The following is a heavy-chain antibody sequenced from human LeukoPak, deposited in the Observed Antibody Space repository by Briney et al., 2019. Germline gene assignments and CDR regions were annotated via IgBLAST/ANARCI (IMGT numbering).Heavy chain of an antibody. CDR2: FRGSGGGT. D-gene: IGHD5-18*01. CDR1: GFTFSSYA. CDR3: ARDLGYGFDY. J-gene: IGHJ4*02. V-gene: IGHV3-23*01. Sequence: PGGSLLLSCAVSGFTFSSYAMTWVRQAPGRGLEWVSFFRGSGGGTDSAVSVRGRFTISRDNSKNTLYLQMNSLRAEDTAVYYCARDLGYGFDYWGQGTLVTVSS.